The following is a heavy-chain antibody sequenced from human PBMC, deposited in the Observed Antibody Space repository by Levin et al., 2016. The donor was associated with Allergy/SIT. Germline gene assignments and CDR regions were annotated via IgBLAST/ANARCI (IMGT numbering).Heavy chain of an antibody. CDR3: AKDKGRWEPPHYFDY. CDR1: GFTFSSYA. CDR2: ISGSGGST. V-gene: IGHV3-23*01. Sequence: GGSLRLSCAASGFTFSSYAMSWVRQAPGKGLEWVSAISGSGGSTYYADAVKGRFTISRDSSKNTLYLQMNSLGAGDTAVYYCAKDKGRWEPPHYFDYWGQGTLVTVSS. D-gene: IGHD1-26*01. J-gene: IGHJ4*02.